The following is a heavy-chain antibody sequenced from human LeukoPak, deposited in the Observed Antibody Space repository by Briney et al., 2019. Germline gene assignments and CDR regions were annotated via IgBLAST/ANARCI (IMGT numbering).Heavy chain of an antibody. CDR2: IYYSGST. CDR1: GGSISSSSYY. V-gene: IGHV4-39*07. J-gene: IGHJ6*02. D-gene: IGHD3-10*01. CDR3: ARRSRNFRLGNYGMDV. Sequence: KASETLSLTCTVSGGSISSSSYYWGWIRQPPGKGLEWIGSIYYSGSTYYNPSLKSRVTISVDTSKNQFSLKLSSVTAADTAVYYCARRSRNFRLGNYGMDVWGQGTTVTVSS.